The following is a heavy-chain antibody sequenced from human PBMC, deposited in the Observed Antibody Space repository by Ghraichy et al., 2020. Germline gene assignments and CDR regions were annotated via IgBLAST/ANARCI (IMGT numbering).Heavy chain of an antibody. V-gene: IGHV4-4*07. CDR1: GGSISSYY. CDR3: ASTLSSTGSYYYYGMDV. D-gene: IGHD2-2*01. CDR2: IYTSGST. J-gene: IGHJ6*02. Sequence: GSLRLSCTVSGGSISSYYWSWIRQPAGKGLEWIGRIYTSGSTNYNPSLKSRVTMSVDTSKNQFSLKLSSVTAADTAVYYCASTLSSTGSYYYYGMDVWGQGTTVTVSS.